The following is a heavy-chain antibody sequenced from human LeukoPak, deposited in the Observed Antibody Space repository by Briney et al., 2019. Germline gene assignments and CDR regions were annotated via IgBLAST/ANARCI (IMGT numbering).Heavy chain of an antibody. CDR1: GFTFSSYS. J-gene: IGHJ6*02. CDR3: AREDYDFWSGYYTDYYYGMDV. Sequence: GGSLRLSCAASGFTFSSYSMNWVRQAPGKGLEWVSSISSSSSYIYYADSVKGRFTISRDNSKNTLYLQMNSLRAEDTAVYYCAREDYDFWSGYYTDYYYGMDVWGQGTTVTVSS. CDR2: ISSSSSYI. D-gene: IGHD3-3*01. V-gene: IGHV3-21*01.